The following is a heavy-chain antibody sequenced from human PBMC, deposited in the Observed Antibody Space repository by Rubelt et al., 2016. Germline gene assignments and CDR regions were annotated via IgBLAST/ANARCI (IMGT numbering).Heavy chain of an antibody. D-gene: IGHD2-2*01. CDR2: INPSGGST. Sequence: GIINPSGGSTSYAQKFQGRVTITADESTSTAYMELSSLRSEDTAVYYCARVRQDIVVVPAAMANHYYYYMDVWGKGTTVTVSS. CDR3: ARVRQDIVVVPAAMANHYYYYMDV. V-gene: IGHV1-46*01. J-gene: IGHJ6*03.